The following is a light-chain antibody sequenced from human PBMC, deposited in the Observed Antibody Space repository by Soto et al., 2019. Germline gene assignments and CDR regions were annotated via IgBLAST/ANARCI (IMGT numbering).Light chain of an antibody. CDR1: QDISDD. V-gene: IGKV1-6*01. CDR2: GAS. CDR3: LQNHNYPRT. Sequence: AIQMTQYTYSLSASVGDRVTITCRASQDISDDVGWYQQTPGKAPKLLISGASRLQSGVPSRFSGSGSGAAFTLTITSLRPEDSATYYCLQNHNYPRTFGQGTNV. J-gene: IGKJ1*01.